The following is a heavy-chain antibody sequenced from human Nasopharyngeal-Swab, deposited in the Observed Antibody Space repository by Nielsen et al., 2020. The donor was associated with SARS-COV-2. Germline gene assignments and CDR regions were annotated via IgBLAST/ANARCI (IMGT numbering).Heavy chain of an antibody. CDR3: ARGSYYYDSSGYLKAWGYFDY. V-gene: IGHV4-34*01. D-gene: IGHD3-22*01. J-gene: IGHJ4*02. CDR2: INHSGST. CDR1: GGSFSGYY. Sequence: GSLSLSCAVYGGSFSGYYWSWIRQPPGKGLEWIGEINHSGSTNYNPSLKSRVTISVDTSKNQFSLKLSSVTAADTAVYYCARGSYYYDSSGYLKAWGYFDYWGQGTLVTVSS.